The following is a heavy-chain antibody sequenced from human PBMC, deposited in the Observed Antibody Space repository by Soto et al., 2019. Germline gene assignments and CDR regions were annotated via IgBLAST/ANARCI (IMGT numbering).Heavy chain of an antibody. J-gene: IGHJ6*03. D-gene: IGHD3-3*01. CDR1: GFTFSSYW. Sequence: GGSLRLSCAASGFTFSSYWMHWVRQAPGKGLVWVSRINSDGSSTSYADSVKGRFTISRDNAKNTLYLQMNSLRAEDTAVYYCARDPLAVFGVVIVYYYYYYMDVWGKGTTVTVSS. CDR3: ARDPLAVFGVVIVYYYYYYMDV. V-gene: IGHV3-74*01. CDR2: INSDGSST.